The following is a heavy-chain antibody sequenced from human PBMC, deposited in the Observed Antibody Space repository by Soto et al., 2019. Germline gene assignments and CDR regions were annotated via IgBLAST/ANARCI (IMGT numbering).Heavy chain of an antibody. CDR1: GGSISSYY. CDR3: ARRPTFFGVDYFDY. J-gene: IGHJ4*02. Sequence: SETLSLTCTVSGGSISSYYWSWIRQPPGKGLEWIGYIYYSGSTNYNPSLKSRVTISVDTSKNQFSLKLSSVTAADTAVYYCARRPTFFGVDYFDYWGQGTLVTVSS. CDR2: IYYSGST. V-gene: IGHV4-59*01. D-gene: IGHD3-3*01.